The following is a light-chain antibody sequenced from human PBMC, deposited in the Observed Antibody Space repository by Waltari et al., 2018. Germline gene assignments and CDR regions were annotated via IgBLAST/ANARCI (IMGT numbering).Light chain of an antibody. V-gene: IGKV2-28*01. CDR1: QSLLHSNGYNY. J-gene: IGKJ2*01. CDR2: LGS. CDR3: MQILQPART. Sequence: ILMTQSPLSMHVPPGSPASISCSSSQSLLHSNGYNYLDWYLQKPGQSPQVLIYLGSNRASGVPDRFSGSGSGTDFTLNISRVEAEDVGVYYCMQILQPARTFGQGTRLEIK.